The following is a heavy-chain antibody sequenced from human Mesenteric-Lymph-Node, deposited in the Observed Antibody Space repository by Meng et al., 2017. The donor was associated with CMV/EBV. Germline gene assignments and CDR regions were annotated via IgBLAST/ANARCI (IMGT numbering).Heavy chain of an antibody. CDR3: AKDLTSRRGSGYFLSAYYYYGMDV. V-gene: IGHV3-74*01. CDR2: ISSDESST. CDR1: GFTFSSYS. Sequence: GESLKISCAASGFTFSSYSMNWVRQAPGKGLVWVSRISSDESSTNYADSVKGRFTISRDNSKNTLYLQMNSLRAEDTAVYYCAKDLTSRRGSGYFLSAYYYYGMDVWGQGTTVTVSS. D-gene: IGHD3-22*01. J-gene: IGHJ6*02.